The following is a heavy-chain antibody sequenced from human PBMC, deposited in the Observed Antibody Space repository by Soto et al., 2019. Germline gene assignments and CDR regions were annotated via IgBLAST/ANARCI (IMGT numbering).Heavy chain of an antibody. CDR3: AKTVLGYCSGGSCLGVFDY. CDR2: ISWNSGSI. V-gene: IGHV3-9*01. D-gene: IGHD2-15*01. Sequence: VQLVESGGGLVQPGRSLRLSCAASGFTFDDYAMHWVRQAPGKGLEWVSGISWNSGSIGYADSVKGRFTISRDNAKNSLYLQMNSLRAEDTALYYCAKTVLGYCSGGSCLGVFDYWGQGTLVTVSS. J-gene: IGHJ4*02. CDR1: GFTFDDYA.